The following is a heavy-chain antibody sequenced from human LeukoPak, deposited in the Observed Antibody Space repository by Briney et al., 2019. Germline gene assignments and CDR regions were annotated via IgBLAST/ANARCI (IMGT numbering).Heavy chain of an antibody. CDR3: AILGTSEGSSWTADDAFDI. CDR1: GFTFSSYA. CDR2: ISYDGSNK. J-gene: IGHJ3*02. Sequence: GGSLRLSCAASGFTFSSYAMHWVRQAPGKGLEWVAVISYDGSNKYYADSVKGRFTISRDNSKNTLYPQMNSLRAEDTAVYYCAILGTSEGSSWTADDAFDIWGQGTMVTVSS. D-gene: IGHD6-13*01. V-gene: IGHV3-30-3*01.